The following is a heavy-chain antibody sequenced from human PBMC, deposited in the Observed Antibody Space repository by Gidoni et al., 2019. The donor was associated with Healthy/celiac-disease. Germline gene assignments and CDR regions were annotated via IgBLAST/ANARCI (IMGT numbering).Heavy chain of an antibody. D-gene: IGHD1-1*01. J-gene: IGHJ4*02. CDR2: ISAYNGNT. CDR3: VRDKIQHTKYDY. CDR1: GYTFTSYG. V-gene: IGHV1-18*01. Sequence: QVQLVHSGAEVQKPAPSVKVSCKSSGYTFTSYGISSVRQAPGQGLEWMGWISAYNGNTNYAQKLQGRVTMTTDTATSTAYMELRSLRSDDTAVYYCVRDKIQHTKYDYWGQGTLVTVSS.